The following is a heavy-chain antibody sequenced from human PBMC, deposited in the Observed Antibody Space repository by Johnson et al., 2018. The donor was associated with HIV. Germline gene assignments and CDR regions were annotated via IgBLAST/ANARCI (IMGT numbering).Heavy chain of an antibody. CDR2: ISYDGSKR. J-gene: IGHJ3*02. CDR3: STERAVLSANAFDI. D-gene: IGHD4-23*01. CDR1: GFTFSSYA. V-gene: IGHV3-30*04. Sequence: QVQLVESGGGLVKPGGSLRLSCAASGFTFSSYAMHWVRQAPGKGLEWVAVISYDGSKRYYADSVRGRFTISRDNSKNTLYLQMNSLRPEDTAVYYCSTERAVLSANAFDIWGQGTMVTVSS.